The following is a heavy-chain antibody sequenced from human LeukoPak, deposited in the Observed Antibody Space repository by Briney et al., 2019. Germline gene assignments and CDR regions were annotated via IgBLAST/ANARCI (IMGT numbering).Heavy chain of an antibody. CDR2: INTDGMST. D-gene: IGHD3-16*01. Sequence: PGGSLRLSCVASGFTFNSYWMHWVRQAPGKGLVWVSRINTDGMSTNYADSVEGRFTISRDNAKNTLYLQMHSLRAEDTAVYYCVRGVGGDSRFDPWGQGTLVTVSS. CDR3: VRGVGGDSRFDP. CDR1: GFTFNSYW. J-gene: IGHJ5*02. V-gene: IGHV3-74*01.